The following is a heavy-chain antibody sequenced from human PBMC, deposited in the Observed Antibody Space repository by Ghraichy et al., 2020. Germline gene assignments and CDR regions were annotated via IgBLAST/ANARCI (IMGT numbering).Heavy chain of an antibody. V-gene: IGHV4-34*01. Sequence: SETLSLTCAVYGGSFSGYYWSWIRQPPGKGLEWIWEINHSGSTNYNPSLKSRVTISVDTSKNQFSLKLSSVTAADTAVYYCARGRNPPAGSRRHAFDIWGQGTMVTVSS. D-gene: IGHD1-26*01. CDR2: INHSGST. CDR3: ARGRNPPAGSRRHAFDI. CDR1: GGSFSGYY. J-gene: IGHJ3*02.